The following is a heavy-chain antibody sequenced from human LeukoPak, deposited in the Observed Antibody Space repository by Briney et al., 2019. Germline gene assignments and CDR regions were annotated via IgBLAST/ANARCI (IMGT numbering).Heavy chain of an antibody. Sequence: SETLSLTCTVSGGSISSYYWSWIRQPPGKGLEWIGYIYYSGSTYYNPSLKSRVRLSIDTSKNHFSLKLSSLTAADTAAYYCATDKIIRGSYYFDSWGQGTLVTVSS. V-gene: IGHV4-59*06. D-gene: IGHD3-10*01. CDR3: ATDKIIRGSYYFDS. CDR2: IYYSGST. CDR1: GGSISSYY. J-gene: IGHJ4*02.